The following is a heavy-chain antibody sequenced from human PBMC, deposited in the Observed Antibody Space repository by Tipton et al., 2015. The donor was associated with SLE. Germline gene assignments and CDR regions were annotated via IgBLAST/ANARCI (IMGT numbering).Heavy chain of an antibody. J-gene: IGHJ4*02. D-gene: IGHD5-12*01. V-gene: IGHV3-33*08. CDR3: ARLISAYDCNFDY. CDR1: GFTFNVYG. Sequence: QVQLVQSGGGVVQPGRSLRLSCAASGFTFNVYGMHWLRQAPGKGLEWVAVSWFDGSDYVDSVKGRFTISRDNSKNTLYLQMNSLRVEDTALYYCARLISAYDCNFDYWGQGTLVTVSS. CDR2: SWFDGSD.